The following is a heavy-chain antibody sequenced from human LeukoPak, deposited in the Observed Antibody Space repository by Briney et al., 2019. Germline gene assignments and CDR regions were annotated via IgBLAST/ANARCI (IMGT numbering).Heavy chain of an antibody. D-gene: IGHD6-19*01. CDR2: ISNSVSGTTI. CDR1: GFTFIIYE. CDR3: ARADMAVVPVFDY. Sequence: GGSLRLSCAASGFTFIIYEMNWVRQAPGKGLEWVSYISNSVSGTTIYYADSVKGRFTISRDNAKNSLYLQMNSLRAEDTAVYYCARADMAVVPVFDYWGRGALVTVSS. J-gene: IGHJ4*02. V-gene: IGHV3-48*03.